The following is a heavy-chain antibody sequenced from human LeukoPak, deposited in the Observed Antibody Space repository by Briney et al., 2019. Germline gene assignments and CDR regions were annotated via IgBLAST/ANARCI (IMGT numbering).Heavy chain of an antibody. CDR2: IKSKTDDGTT. Sequence: GGSLRLSCAASGFTFSSYWMHWVRQAPGKGLEWVGRIKSKTDDGTTDYAAHVKGSFTISRDDSKNTLYLQMNSLKTEDTAVYYCTTDPGVVGDDWGQGTLVTVSS. CDR3: TTDPGVVGDD. V-gene: IGHV3-15*01. J-gene: IGHJ4*02. CDR1: GFTFSSYW. D-gene: IGHD2-2*01.